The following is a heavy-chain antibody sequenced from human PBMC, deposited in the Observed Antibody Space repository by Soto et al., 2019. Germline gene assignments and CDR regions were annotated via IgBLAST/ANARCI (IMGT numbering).Heavy chain of an antibody. Sequence: GGSLRLSCAASGFTFSDYYMSWIRQAPGKGLEWVSYISSSGSTIYYADSVKGRFTISRDNAKNSLYLQMNSLRAEDTAVYYCARGALDCSSTSCYTGLFDYWGQGTLVTVSS. J-gene: IGHJ4*02. CDR3: ARGALDCSSTSCYTGLFDY. CDR1: GFTFSDYY. V-gene: IGHV3-11*01. D-gene: IGHD2-2*02. CDR2: ISSSGSTI.